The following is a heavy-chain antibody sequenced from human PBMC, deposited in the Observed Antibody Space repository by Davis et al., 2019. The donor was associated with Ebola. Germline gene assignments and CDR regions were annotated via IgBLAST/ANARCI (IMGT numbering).Heavy chain of an antibody. Sequence: GESLKISCAASGFTFSGSSMNWVRRAPGKGLEWVSHISGGTGTIEYADSVKGRSTMSRDNAKNSLYLQMNSLRDEDTAVYYCARGRHYAFDIWGQGTMVTVSS. CDR3: ARGRHYAFDI. CDR2: ISGGTGTI. J-gene: IGHJ3*02. V-gene: IGHV3-48*02. CDR1: GFTFSGSS.